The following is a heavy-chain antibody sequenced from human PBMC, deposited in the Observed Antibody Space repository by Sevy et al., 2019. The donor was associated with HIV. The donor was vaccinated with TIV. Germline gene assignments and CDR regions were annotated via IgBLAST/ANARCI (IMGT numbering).Heavy chain of an antibody. J-gene: IGHJ6*02. CDR1: GGSISSGGYY. V-gene: IGHV4-31*03. Sequence: SETLSLTCTVSGGSISSGGYYWSWIRQHPGKGLEWIGYIYYSGSTYYNPSLKSRVTISVDTSKNQFSLKLSSVTAADTAVYYCARERLERMTISGYYYYGMDVWGQGTTVTVSS. CDR3: ARERLERMTISGYYYYGMDV. CDR2: IYYSGST. D-gene: IGHD3-3*01.